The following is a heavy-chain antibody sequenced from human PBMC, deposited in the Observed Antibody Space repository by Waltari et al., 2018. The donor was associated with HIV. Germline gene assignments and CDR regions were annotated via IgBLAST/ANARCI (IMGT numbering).Heavy chain of an antibody. CDR3: AKVAGRSGSYSHYYYGMDV. V-gene: IGHV3-30*18. CDR2: IADDGDQ. Sequence: QVQLVESGGGVVQPGGSLRLSCAASGFAFKNFAMHWVRQGPGRGRGWVAVIADDGDQDYAAAVKGRFTISSDNSKESLFLQMSSLRHEDSAVYYCAKVAGRSGSYSHYYYGMDVWGQGTTVTVS. CDR1: GFAFKNFA. D-gene: IGHD1-26*01. J-gene: IGHJ6*02.